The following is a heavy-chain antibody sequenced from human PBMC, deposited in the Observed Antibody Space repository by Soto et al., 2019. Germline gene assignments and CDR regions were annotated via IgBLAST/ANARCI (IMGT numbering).Heavy chain of an antibody. CDR2: VKYDGTIT. CDR3: ARGAQVAYYVDV. Sequence: EVQLVESGGGSVQPGESLRLSCAASGFPFSNYWIHWVRQAPGKGLVWVSRVKYDGTITNYADSLRGRLTISRDNAKNTVYLQMNSLTVEDTAVYYCARGAQVAYYVDVWGKGTTVTVSS. V-gene: IGHV3-74*01. D-gene: IGHD2-15*01. CDR1: GFPFSNYW. J-gene: IGHJ6*03.